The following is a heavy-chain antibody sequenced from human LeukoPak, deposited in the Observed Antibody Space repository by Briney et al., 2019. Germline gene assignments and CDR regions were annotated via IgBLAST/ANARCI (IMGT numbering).Heavy chain of an antibody. CDR1: GGTFSSYA. CDR3: ARGGATVTTNEPPFDY. CDR2: IIPIFGTA. D-gene: IGHD4-17*01. J-gene: IGHJ4*02. V-gene: IGHV1-69*06. Sequence: ASVKVSCKASGGTFSSYAISWVRQAPGQGLEWMGGIIPIFGTANYAQKFQGRVTITADKSTSTAYMELSSLRSEDTAVYYCARGGATVTTNEPPFDYWGQGTLVTVSS.